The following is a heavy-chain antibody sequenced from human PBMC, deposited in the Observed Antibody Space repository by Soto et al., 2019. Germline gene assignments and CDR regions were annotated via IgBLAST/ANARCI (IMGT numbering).Heavy chain of an antibody. J-gene: IGHJ4*02. D-gene: IGHD4-17*01. CDR2: IYYSGST. V-gene: IGHV4-59*01. Sequence: SETLSLTCTVSGGSISSYYWSWIRQPPGKGLEWIGYIYYSGSTNYNPSLKSRVTISVDTSKNQFSLKLSSVTAADTAVYYCARGAATVTTATPFDYWGQGTLVTVSS. CDR1: GGSISSYY. CDR3: ARGAATVTTATPFDY.